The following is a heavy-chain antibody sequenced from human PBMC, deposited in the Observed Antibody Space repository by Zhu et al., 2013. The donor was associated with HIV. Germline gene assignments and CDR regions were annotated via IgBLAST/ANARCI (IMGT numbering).Heavy chain of an antibody. D-gene: IGHD6-13*01. Sequence: QVQLVQSGAEVKKPGSSVKVSCKASGGTFSSYAISWVRQAPGQGLEWMGGIIPIFGTANYAQKFQGRVTITADESTSTAYMELSSLRSEDTAVYYCARAGGAAAGLYYYYGMGRRGAKGPRSPSP. V-gene: IGHV1-69*01. CDR2: IIPIFGTA. J-gene: IGHJ6*02. CDR3: ARAGGAAAGLYYYYGMGRR. CDR1: GGTFSSYA.